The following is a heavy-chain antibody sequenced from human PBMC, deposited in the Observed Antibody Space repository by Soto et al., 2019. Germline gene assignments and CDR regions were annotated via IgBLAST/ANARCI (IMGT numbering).Heavy chain of an antibody. CDR1: GFTFSIYS. D-gene: IGHD5-12*01. Sequence: PGGSLRLSCAASGFTFSIYSMNWVRQAPGKGLEWVSYIMPGSSHIFYADSVKGRFTISRDNAKNSLYLQMNSLRAEDTAVYYCTRDHGYGYGMDVWGQGTTVTVSS. J-gene: IGHJ6*02. CDR2: IMPGSSHI. V-gene: IGHV3-48*01. CDR3: TRDHGYGYGMDV.